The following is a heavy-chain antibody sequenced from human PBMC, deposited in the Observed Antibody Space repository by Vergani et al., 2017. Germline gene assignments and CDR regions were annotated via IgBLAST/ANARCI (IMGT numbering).Heavy chain of an antibody. CDR3: AKEGSYSSGWYLTYFDY. CDR1: GFTFSSYA. J-gene: IGHJ4*02. D-gene: IGHD6-19*01. CDR2: ISASGGST. V-gene: IGHV3-23*01. Sequence: EVQLLESGGGLVQPGGSRRLSCAASGFTFSSYAMSWVRQAPGKGLEWVSFISASGGSTYYADSVKGRFTISRDNSKNTLYLQMNNLKAGDTAVYYCAKEGSYSSGWYLTYFDYWGQGTLVTVSS.